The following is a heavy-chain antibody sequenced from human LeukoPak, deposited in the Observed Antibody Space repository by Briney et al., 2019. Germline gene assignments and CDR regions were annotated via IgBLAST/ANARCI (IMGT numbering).Heavy chain of an antibody. CDR3: ARGRYCSADICSGGDAFDI. CDR2: IYTRGST. D-gene: IGHD2-15*01. J-gene: IGHJ3*02. V-gene: IGHV4-4*07. CDR1: GGSINNYY. Sequence: SETLSLTCTVSGGSINNYYWSWIRQPAGKGLEWIGRIYTRGSTNYNPSLKSRVTMSVDTYKNQFSLKLSSVTAADTAVYYCARGRYCSADICSGGDAFDIWGQGTMVSVSS.